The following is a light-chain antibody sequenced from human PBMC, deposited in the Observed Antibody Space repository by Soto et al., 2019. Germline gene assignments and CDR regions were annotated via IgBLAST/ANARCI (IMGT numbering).Light chain of an antibody. J-gene: IGLJ2*01. Sequence: QSVLTQPPSASGTPGQRVTISCSGSSSNIGSNTVNWYQQLPGTAPKVLIHSNNQRPSGVPDRFSGSKSGTSASLAISGLQSEDEADYYCPAWDDSLNGVVFGGGTKLTVL. CDR3: PAWDDSLNGVV. CDR2: SNN. CDR1: SSNIGSNT. V-gene: IGLV1-44*01.